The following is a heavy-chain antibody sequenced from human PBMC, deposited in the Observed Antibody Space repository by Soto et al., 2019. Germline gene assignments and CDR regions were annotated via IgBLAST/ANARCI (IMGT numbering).Heavy chain of an antibody. CDR1: SGSISRGDYY. D-gene: IGHD2-15*01. J-gene: IGHJ5*01. CDR2: SYYSGSI. Sequence: QAQLQESGPRLVKPAQTLSLTCTVSSGSISRGDYYWSWIRQPPGKVLEWLGLSYYSGSIYYNPSHQCRVTISVDTSKPQFALKLSSVTHAATAVYYCARARPAYGSSILWFDSWGQGTLVTVSS. CDR3: ARARPAYGSSILWFDS. V-gene: IGHV4-30-4*01.